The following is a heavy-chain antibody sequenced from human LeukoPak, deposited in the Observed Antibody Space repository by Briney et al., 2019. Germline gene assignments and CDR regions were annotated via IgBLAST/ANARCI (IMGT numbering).Heavy chain of an antibody. CDR3: ARSDGSYFGY. CDR2: INTDGSNT. J-gene: IGHJ4*02. CDR1: GFTSSSYW. Sequence: GGSLRLSCAASGFTSSSYWMHWVRQAPGKGLVWVSRINTDGSNTNYADSVKGRFTISRDNTKNTLYLQMNSLRAEDTAVYYCARSDGSYFGYWGQGTLVTVSS. V-gene: IGHV3-74*01. D-gene: IGHD1-26*01.